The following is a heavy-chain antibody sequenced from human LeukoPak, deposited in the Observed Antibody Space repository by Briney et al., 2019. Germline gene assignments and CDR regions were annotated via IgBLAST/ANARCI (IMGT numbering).Heavy chain of an antibody. CDR2: IYYSGST. J-gene: IGHJ5*02. V-gene: IGHV4-39*01. D-gene: IGHD2-15*01. CDR1: GGSINSRSHY. Sequence: PSETLSLTCIVSGGSINSRSHYWGWIRQPPGKGLEWIGNIYYSGSTYYNPSLKSRVTISIDTSKNQFSLKLSSVTATDTAVYYCASLREGGVAHWFDPWGXGTLVTVSS. CDR3: ASLREGGVAHWFDP.